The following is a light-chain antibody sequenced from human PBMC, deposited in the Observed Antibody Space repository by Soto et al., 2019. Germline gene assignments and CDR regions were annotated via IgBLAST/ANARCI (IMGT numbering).Light chain of an antibody. J-gene: IGLJ1*01. CDR1: SSDVGGYNY. V-gene: IGLV2-14*01. CDR3: SSYTSSSPWYV. Sequence: QSALTQPASVSGSPGQSITISCTRTSSDVGGYNYVSWYQQHPGKAPKLMIYDVSNRPSGVSNRFSGSKSGNTASLTISGLQAEDEADYYCSSYTSSSPWYVFGTGTKVTVL. CDR2: DVS.